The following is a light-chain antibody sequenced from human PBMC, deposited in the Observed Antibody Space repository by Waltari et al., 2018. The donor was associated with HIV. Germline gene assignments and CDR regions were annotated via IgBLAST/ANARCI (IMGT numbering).Light chain of an antibody. CDR3: CAYAGSTTYVI. CDR2: EVS. Sequence: QSALTQPASVSGSPGQSITITCTGPRGAVGGYNLVSWYHQHPGKAPKLMIYEVSKRPAGVSNRFSGSKSGNTASLTISGRQAEDEADYYCCAYAGSTTYVIFGGGTKLTVL. V-gene: IGLV2-23*02. CDR1: RGAVGGYNL. J-gene: IGLJ2*01.